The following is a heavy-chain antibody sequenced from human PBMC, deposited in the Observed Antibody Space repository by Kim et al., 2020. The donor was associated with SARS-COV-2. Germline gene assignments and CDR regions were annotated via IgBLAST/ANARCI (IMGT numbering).Heavy chain of an antibody. V-gene: IGHV3-23*01. CDR3: AKDPYCSSTSCYSGNWFDS. D-gene: IGHD2-2*01. CDR1: GFTFSSYA. J-gene: IGHJ5*01. CDR2: ISGSGGST. Sequence: GGSLRLSCAASGFTFSSYAMSWVRQAPGKGLEWVSAISGSGGSTYYADSVKGRFTIPRNNSKNTLYLQMNNLRAEDTAVYYCAKDPYCSSTSCYSGNWFDSWGQGTQVTVSS.